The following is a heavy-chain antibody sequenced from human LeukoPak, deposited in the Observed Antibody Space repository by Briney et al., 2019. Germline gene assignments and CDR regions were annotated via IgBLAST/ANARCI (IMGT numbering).Heavy chain of an antibody. J-gene: IGHJ3*02. CDR3: ARIYYDSGAYYRRAFDI. CDR2: IYNSGST. D-gene: IGHD3-22*01. CDR1: GGSISTYY. V-gene: IGHV4-59*01. Sequence: PSETLSLTCTVSGGSISTYYWSWIRQPPGKGLEWIAYIYNSGSTNSNPSLKSRVTISVDTSKNQFSLGLSSVTAADTAVYYCARIYYDSGAYYRRAFDIWGQGTMVSVSS.